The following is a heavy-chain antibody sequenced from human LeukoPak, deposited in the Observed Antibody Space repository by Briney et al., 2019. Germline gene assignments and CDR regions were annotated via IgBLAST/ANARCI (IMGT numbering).Heavy chain of an antibody. D-gene: IGHD3-22*01. J-gene: IGHJ4*02. Sequence: PGGSLRLSCAASGFTFSRYWMNWVRQAPGKGLEWVSYISNSGTIIYYADSVKGRFTISRDNAKNSLYLQMNSLRAEDTAVYYCARDNYYDSSGLRIRHEYWGQGTLVTVSS. V-gene: IGHV3-48*03. CDR2: ISNSGTII. CDR3: ARDNYYDSSGLRIRHEY. CDR1: GFTFSRYW.